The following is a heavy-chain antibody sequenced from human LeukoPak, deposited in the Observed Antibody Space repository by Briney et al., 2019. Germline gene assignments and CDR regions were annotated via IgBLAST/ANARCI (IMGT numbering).Heavy chain of an antibody. CDR2: IQYDGSKT. J-gene: IGHJ4*02. D-gene: IGHD6-6*01. CDR1: GFSLSNYG. Sequence: PGGSLRLSCVASGFSLSNYGLHWVRQAPGKGLEWVAFIQYDGSKTYYADSVKGRFTITRDNSKNTLYLRMNSLRTEDTAVYYCAKPYSSSPRDPFDYWGQGALVTVSS. CDR3: AKPYSSSPRDPFDY. V-gene: IGHV3-30*02.